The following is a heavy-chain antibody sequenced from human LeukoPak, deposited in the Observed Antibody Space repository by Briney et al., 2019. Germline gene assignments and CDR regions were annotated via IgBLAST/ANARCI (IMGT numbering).Heavy chain of an antibody. J-gene: IGHJ4*02. CDR1: EFTFSSYG. CDR3: LWSGSGCYSPGFGVGDY. Sequence: GGSLRLSCVASEFTFSSYGMHWVRQAPGKGLEWVAVISYDGNNKYYGDSVKGRVSISRDNSKNTVDLQMNSLRSEDTAVYYCLWSGSGCYSPGFGVGDYWGQGTLVTVSS. CDR2: ISYDGNNK. D-gene: IGHD6-19*01. V-gene: IGHV3-30*03.